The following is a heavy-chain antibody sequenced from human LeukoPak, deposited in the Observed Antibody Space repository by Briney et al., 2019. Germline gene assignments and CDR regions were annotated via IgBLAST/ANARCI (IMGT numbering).Heavy chain of an antibody. CDR1: GFPFSSYF. CDR3: TRVGYYVSGGFDP. V-gene: IGHV3-49*04. D-gene: IGHD3-10*01. CDR2: IRSKAYGGTT. Sequence: PGGSLRLSCAASGFPFSSYFMNWVRQAPGKGLEWVGFIRSKAYGGTTEYAASVKGRFTISRDDSKSIAYLQMNSLKTEDTAVYYCTRVGYYVSGGFDPWGQGTLVTVSS. J-gene: IGHJ5*02.